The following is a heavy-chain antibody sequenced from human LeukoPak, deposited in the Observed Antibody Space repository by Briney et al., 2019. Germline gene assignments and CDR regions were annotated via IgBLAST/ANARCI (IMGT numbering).Heavy chain of an antibody. CDR2: IYYSGST. V-gene: IGHV4-30-4*07. CDR1: GGSISSGGYS. D-gene: IGHD5-18*01. CDR3: ASGYSYGSDY. Sequence: SETLSLTCAVSGGSISSGGYSWSWIRQPPGKGLEWIGYIYYSGSTYYNPSLKSRVTISVDTSKNQFSLKLSSVTAADTAVYYCASGYSYGSDYWGQGTLVTVSS. J-gene: IGHJ4*02.